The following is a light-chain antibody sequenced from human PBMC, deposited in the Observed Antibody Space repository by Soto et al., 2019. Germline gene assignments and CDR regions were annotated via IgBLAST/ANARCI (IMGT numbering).Light chain of an antibody. Sequence: EIVLTQSPATLSLSPGERATLSCRASQSISSYLAWYQQKPDQAPRLLIYDASNRATGIPARFSGSGSGTDFTLTISSLEPEDFAVYYRHQRSTLPFTFGPGTKVDIK. CDR2: DAS. J-gene: IGKJ3*01. V-gene: IGKV3-11*01. CDR3: HQRSTLPFT. CDR1: QSISSY.